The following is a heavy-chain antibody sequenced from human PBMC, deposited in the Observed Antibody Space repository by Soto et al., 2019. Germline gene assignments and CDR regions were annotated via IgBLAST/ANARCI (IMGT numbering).Heavy chain of an antibody. CDR3: ASVGNDILTSNVDY. CDR2: ISSSSSTI. D-gene: IGHD3-9*01. CDR1: GFTFSSYS. Sequence: EVQLVESGGGLVQPGGSLRLSCAASGFTFSSYSMNWVRQAPGKGLEWVSYISSSSSTIYYADSVKGRFTISRDNAKNSLYLQMTTLRDEDTAVYYCASVGNDILTSNVDYWGLGTLVSVA. J-gene: IGHJ4*02. V-gene: IGHV3-48*02.